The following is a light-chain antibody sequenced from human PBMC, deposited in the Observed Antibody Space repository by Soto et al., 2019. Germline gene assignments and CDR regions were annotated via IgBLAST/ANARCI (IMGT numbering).Light chain of an antibody. CDR2: GAS. CDR3: QQYGRSPRT. CDR1: QSVSSNY. J-gene: IGKJ1*01. Sequence: EIVLTQSPGTLSLSPGERATLSCRASQSVSSNYLAWYQQTPGQAPRLLIYGASSRATGIPDRFSGSGSGTDFTLTISRLEPEDSAVYYCQQYGRSPRTFGQGTKVEIK. V-gene: IGKV3-20*01.